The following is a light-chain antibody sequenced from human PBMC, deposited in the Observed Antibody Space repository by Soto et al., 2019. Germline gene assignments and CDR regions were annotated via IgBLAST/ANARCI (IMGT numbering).Light chain of an antibody. CDR2: DTD. Sequence: QTVVTQEPSLTVSPGGTVPLTCGSRSGTVTTGHYPYWFQLKPGQAPRTLIYDTDKRHSWTPARFSGSLLGGKAALTLSGAQPEDEAEYHCLLSYSISRPGVFGGGTKVTVL. CDR1: SGTVTTGHY. J-gene: IGLJ3*02. V-gene: IGLV7-46*01. CDR3: LLSYSISRPGV.